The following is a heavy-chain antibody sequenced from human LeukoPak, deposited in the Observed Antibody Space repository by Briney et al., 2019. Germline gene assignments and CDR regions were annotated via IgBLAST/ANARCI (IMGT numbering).Heavy chain of an antibody. CDR3: ARGPGYGLYYFDS. Sequence: PSETLSLTCTVSGGSLSTYYWSWLRQPPGKGLEWIGYIHYSGSTNYNPSLKSRVTISGDTSKNHFSLNLTSLTTADKAVYYCARGPGYGLYYFDSWGHGTVVTVSS. CDR2: IHYSGST. V-gene: IGHV4-59*01. D-gene: IGHD5-18*01. J-gene: IGHJ4*01. CDR1: GGSLSTYY.